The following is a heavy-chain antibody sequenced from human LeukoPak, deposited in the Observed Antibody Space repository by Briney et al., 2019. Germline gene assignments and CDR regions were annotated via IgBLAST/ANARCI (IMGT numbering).Heavy chain of an antibody. CDR2: IVGSGGST. D-gene: IGHD1-26*01. J-gene: IGHJ6*03. CDR1: GFTFSNYG. CDR3: AKLHSVRDYYMDV. Sequence: GGSLRLSCVASGFTFSNYGMNWVRQAPGKGLEWVSGIVGSGGSTYYADSVKGRFTISRDNSKNTLYLQMNSLRAEDTAVYYCAKLHSVRDYYMDVWGKGTTVTISS. V-gene: IGHV3-23*01.